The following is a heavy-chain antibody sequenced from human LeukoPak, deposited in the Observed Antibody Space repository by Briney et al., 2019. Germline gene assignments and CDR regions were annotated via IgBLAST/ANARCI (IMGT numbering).Heavy chain of an antibody. Sequence: AGGSLILSCAVSQFTFRNAWMAWVRQAPGKGLEWVGRIKSKGDDEKTDYAAPLKGRISISRDDSKNTLYLQVNSLQIEDTAVYYCTTGLPGIHGDFDFWGQGTLVTVSS. CDR1: QFTFRNAW. V-gene: IGHV3-15*01. D-gene: IGHD1-14*01. CDR2: IKSKGDDEKT. CDR3: TTGLPGIHGDFDF. J-gene: IGHJ4*02.